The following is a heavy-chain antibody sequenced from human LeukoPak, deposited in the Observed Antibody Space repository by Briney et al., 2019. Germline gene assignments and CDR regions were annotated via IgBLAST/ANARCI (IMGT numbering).Heavy chain of an antibody. J-gene: IGHJ5*02. D-gene: IGHD3-22*01. CDR2: FDPEDGET. CDR3: ATESHYYDSSGPTPSWFDP. CDR1: GYTLTELS. V-gene: IGHV1-24*01. Sequence: ASVKVSCKVSGYTLTELSMHWVRQAPGKGLEWMGGFDPEDGETIYAQKFQGRVTMTADTSTDTAYMELSSLRSEDTAVYYCATESHYYDSSGPTPSWFDPWGQGTLVTVSS.